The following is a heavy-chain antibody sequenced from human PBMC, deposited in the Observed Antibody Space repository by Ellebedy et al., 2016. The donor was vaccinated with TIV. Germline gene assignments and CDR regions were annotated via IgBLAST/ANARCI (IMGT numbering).Heavy chain of an antibody. CDR3: ARDGRNKEGFSGLPDF. V-gene: IGHV3-30-3*01. CDR1: GFTFSAFA. CDR2: ISAHGRDE. J-gene: IGHJ4*02. D-gene: IGHD1/OR15-1a*01. Sequence: PGGSLRLSCAASGFTFSAFALHWVRQSPGKGLEWVAVISAHGRDEYYADSVKARFTVSRDNSKNTRYLQINSPTYEDTAYYYCARDGRNKEGFSGLPDFWGSGTLVTVSS.